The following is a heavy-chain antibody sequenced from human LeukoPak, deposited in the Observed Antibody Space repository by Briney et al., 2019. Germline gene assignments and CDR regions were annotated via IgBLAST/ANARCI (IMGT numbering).Heavy chain of an antibody. CDR3: VTAPRLDYYSYGMDV. J-gene: IGHJ6*02. D-gene: IGHD3-22*01. CDR2: FDVEDDET. CDR1: EYTLSELP. Sequence: ASVKVSCKVSEYTLSELPMHWVRQAPGKGLEWMGGFDVEDDETMYAQKFQGRVTMTEDTSTDTAYMELSSLRSEDTAVYYCVTAPRLDYYSYGMDVWGQGTTVTVSS. V-gene: IGHV1-24*01.